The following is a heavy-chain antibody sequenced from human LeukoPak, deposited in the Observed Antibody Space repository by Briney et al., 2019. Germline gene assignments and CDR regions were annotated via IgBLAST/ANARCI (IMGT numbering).Heavy chain of an antibody. Sequence: PSETLSLTCTVSGGSISTYYWSWIRQPPGKGLEWIGNIYYTGSTIYNPSLESRVTMSVGTSENQLFLNLTSVTAADTAVYYCARGDRDGYNSTFDYWGQGTLVTVSS. CDR2: IYYTGST. V-gene: IGHV4-59*01. CDR3: ARGDRDGYNSTFDY. D-gene: IGHD5-24*01. J-gene: IGHJ4*02. CDR1: GGSISTYY.